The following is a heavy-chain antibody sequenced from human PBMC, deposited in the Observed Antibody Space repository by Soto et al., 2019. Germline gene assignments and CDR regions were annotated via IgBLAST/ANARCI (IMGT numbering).Heavy chain of an antibody. CDR2: INAGNGNT. CDR3: ARDDSGFSGSHYIDYFNY. D-gene: IGHD1-26*01. V-gene: IGHV1-3*01. J-gene: IGHJ4*02. Sequence: ASVKVSCKASGYTFTSYYMHWVRQAPGQRLEWMGWINAGNGNTKYSQKFQGRVTITRDTSASTVYMQLSSLTSEDTAVYYCARDDSGFSGSHYIDYFNYWGQGALVTV. CDR1: GYTFTSYY.